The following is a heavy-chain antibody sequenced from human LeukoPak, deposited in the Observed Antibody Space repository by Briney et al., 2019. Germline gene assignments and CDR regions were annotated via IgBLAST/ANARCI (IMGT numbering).Heavy chain of an antibody. CDR2: IYYSGST. Sequence: SETLSLTCTVSGGSISSSSYYWGWIRQPPGKGLEWIGSIYYSGSTYYNPSLKSRVTISVDTSKNQFSLKLSSVTAADTAVYYCARVPIVGALDDAFDIWGQGTMVTVSS. CDR1: GGSISSSSYY. CDR3: ARVPIVGALDDAFDI. D-gene: IGHD1-26*01. J-gene: IGHJ3*02. V-gene: IGHV4-39*01.